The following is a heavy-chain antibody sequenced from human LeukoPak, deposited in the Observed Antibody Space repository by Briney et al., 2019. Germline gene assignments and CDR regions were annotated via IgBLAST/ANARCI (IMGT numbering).Heavy chain of an antibody. CDR1: GYTFTSYD. D-gene: IGHD1-26*01. V-gene: IGHV1-8*01. CDR2: MNPNSGDT. Sequence: ASVKVSCKASGYTFTSYDINWVRQAPGQGLEWMGWMNPNSGDTGYPQKFQGRVTMTRDTSISTAYMELSRLRSDDTAVYYCARDLGHPYYYYYYYMDVWGKGTTVTISS. CDR3: ARDLGHPYYYYYYYMDV. J-gene: IGHJ6*03.